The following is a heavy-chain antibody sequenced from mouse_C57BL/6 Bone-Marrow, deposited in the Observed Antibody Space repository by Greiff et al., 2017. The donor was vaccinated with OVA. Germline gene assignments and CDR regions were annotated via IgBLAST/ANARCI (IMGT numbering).Heavy chain of an antibody. V-gene: IGHV14-1*01. D-gene: IGHD2-3*01. CDR3: TDGHYAMDY. Sequence: EVQLQQSGAELVRPGASVKLSCTASGFTFKNYYMHWVKQRPEQGLEWIGRIDPEGGDTEYAAKFQGKATMTADTSSNTAYLQLSSLTSEDTAVYYCTDGHYAMDYWGQGTSVTVSS. CDR2: IDPEGGDT. CDR1: GFTFKNYY. J-gene: IGHJ4*01.